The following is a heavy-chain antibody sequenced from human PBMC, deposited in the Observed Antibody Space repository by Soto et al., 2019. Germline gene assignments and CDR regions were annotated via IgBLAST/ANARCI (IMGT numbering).Heavy chain of an antibody. Sequence: SETLSLPCPVSGGSISSFYWSWIRQPAGKGLEWIGRIYSGGRNNYTPSLKSRVTMSVDTSKNQFSLRLSSVTAADTAMYYCARGSSRWDYWGQGTLVTVPS. D-gene: IGHD6-13*01. J-gene: IGHJ4*02. CDR3: ARGSSRWDY. CDR2: IYSGGRN. V-gene: IGHV4-4*07. CDR1: GGSISSFY.